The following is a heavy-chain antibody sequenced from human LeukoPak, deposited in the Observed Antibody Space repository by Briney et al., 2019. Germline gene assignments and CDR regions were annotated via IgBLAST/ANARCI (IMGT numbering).Heavy chain of an antibody. CDR3: AKDLRGYSYGVDY. CDR2: ISYDGSNK. J-gene: IGHJ4*02. Sequence: GRSLRLSCAASGFTFSSYGMHWVRQAPGKGLEWVAVISYDGSNKYYADSVKGRFTISRDNSKNTLYLQMNGPRAEDTAVYYCAKDLRGYSYGVDYWGQGTLVTVSS. D-gene: IGHD5-18*01. V-gene: IGHV3-30*18. CDR1: GFTFSSYG.